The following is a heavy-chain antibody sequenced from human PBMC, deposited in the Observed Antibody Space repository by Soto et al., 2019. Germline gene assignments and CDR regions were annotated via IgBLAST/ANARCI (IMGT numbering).Heavy chain of an antibody. D-gene: IGHD2-2*01. CDR1: GDTFNNYA. CDR3: ARGGIVLVPAAVYAFDI. V-gene: IGHV1-69*13. J-gene: IGHJ3*02. CDR2: IIPIFGTT. Sequence: GASVKVSCKASGDTFNNYALSWVRQAPGQGLEWMGGIIPIFGTTKLAQKFQDRVTITADESTSTAYMELSSLRSEDTAVYYCARGGIVLVPAAVYAFDIWAQGTMVTVSS.